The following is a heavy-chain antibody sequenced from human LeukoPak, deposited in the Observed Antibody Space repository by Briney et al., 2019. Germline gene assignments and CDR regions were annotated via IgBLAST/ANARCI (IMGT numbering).Heavy chain of an antibody. J-gene: IGHJ4*02. CDR2: ISGSGGST. CDR1: GFTFSSYA. V-gene: IGHV3-23*01. D-gene: IGHD6-13*01. Sequence: GGSLRLSCAASGFTFSSYAMSWVRQAPGKGLEWVSAISGSGGSTYYADSVKGRFTISRDNSKNTLYLQMNSLRAADTAVYYCARGRYLTTLGGAAAGFLDYWGQGTVVTVSS. CDR3: ARGRYLTTLGGAAAGFLDY.